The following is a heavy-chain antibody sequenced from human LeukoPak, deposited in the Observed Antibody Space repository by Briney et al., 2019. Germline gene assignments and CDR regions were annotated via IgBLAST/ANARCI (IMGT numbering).Heavy chain of an antibody. CDR3: ARGLYSSSSNGVGWGDNWFDP. V-gene: IGHV4-34*01. Sequence: PSETLSLTCAVYGGSFSGYYWSWIRQPPGKGLKWIGEINHSGSTNYNPSLKSRVTISVDTSKNQFSLKLSSVTAADTAVYYCARGLYSSSSNGVGWGDNWFDPWGQGTLVTVSS. CDR2: INHSGST. CDR1: GGSFSGYY. D-gene: IGHD6-6*01. J-gene: IGHJ5*02.